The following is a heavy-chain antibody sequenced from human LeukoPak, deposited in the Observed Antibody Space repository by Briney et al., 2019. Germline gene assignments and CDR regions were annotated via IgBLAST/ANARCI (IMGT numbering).Heavy chain of an antibody. CDR1: GYTFTSYY. D-gene: IGHD3-22*01. CDR2: INPSGGST. Sequence: ASVKVSCKASGYTFTSYYMHWVRQAPGQGLEWMGIINPSGGSTSYAQKFQGRVTMTRDTSTSTVYMELSSLRSEDTAVYYCARTNYNLGEHYYDSSGYYPPGYYYYYMDVWGKGTTVTVSS. J-gene: IGHJ6*03. CDR3: ARTNYNLGEHYYDSSGYYPPGYYYYYMDV. V-gene: IGHV1-46*01.